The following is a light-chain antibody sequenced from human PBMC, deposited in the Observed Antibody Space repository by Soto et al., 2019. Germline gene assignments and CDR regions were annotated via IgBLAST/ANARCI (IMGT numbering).Light chain of an antibody. Sequence: QSALAQPASVSGSPGKSITISCTGNSSDVARYDSVCWYQQHPGKAPKLIIYGVNYRPSGVSDRFSGSKSGNTASLTISGLQAEDEADYYCNSYTGSNLYVFGIGTKVTVL. CDR2: GVN. V-gene: IGLV2-14*01. CDR1: SSDVARYDS. J-gene: IGLJ1*01. CDR3: NSYTGSNLYV.